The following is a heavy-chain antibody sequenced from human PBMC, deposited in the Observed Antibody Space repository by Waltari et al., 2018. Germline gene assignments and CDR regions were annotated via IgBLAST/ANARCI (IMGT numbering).Heavy chain of an antibody. Sequence: EVQLVESGGGLVQPGGSLRLSCAASGFTFSSYSMNWVRQAPGKGLEWVANVQHDGTEKYYLDSVKGRFTISRDNAKSSLYLQMDSLRAEDTAIYYCARDGRGVNSQFNLFDLWGQGLQVTVSS. J-gene: IGHJ5*02. CDR3: ARDGRGVNSQFNLFDL. V-gene: IGHV3-7*01. CDR1: GFTFSSYS. D-gene: IGHD2-8*01. CDR2: VQHDGTEK.